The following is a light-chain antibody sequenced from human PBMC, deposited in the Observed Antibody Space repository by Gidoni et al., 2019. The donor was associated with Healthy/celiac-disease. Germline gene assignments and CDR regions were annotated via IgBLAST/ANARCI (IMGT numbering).Light chain of an antibody. J-gene: IGLJ2*01. Sequence: QSVLTQPPSVSGAPGQRVTISCTGSSSNIGAGYDVHWYQQLPGTAPKLLIYGNSNRPSWVPDRFSGSKSGTSASLAITGLQAEDEADYYCQSYDSSLEVVFGGGTKLTVL. V-gene: IGLV1-40*01. CDR1: SSNIGAGYD. CDR2: GNS. CDR3: QSYDSSLEVV.